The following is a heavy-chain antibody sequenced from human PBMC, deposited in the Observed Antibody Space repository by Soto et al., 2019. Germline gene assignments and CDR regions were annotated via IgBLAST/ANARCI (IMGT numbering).Heavy chain of an antibody. D-gene: IGHD6-13*01. J-gene: IGHJ6*02. V-gene: IGHV5-51*01. CDR3: ARTSAAGKYYYGMDV. CDR2: IYPGDSDT. CDR1: GYSFATYW. Sequence: PGESLKISCKGSGYSFATYWIGWVRQMPGKGLEWMGIIYPGDSDTRYSPSFQGQVTISADKSISTAYLQWSSLKASDTAMYYCARTSAAGKYYYGMDVWGQGTTVTVSS.